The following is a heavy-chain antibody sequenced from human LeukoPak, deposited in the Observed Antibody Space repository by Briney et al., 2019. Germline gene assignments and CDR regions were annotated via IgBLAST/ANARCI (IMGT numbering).Heavy chain of an antibody. Sequence: SVKVSCKASGGTFSNYAISWVRQAPGQGLEWMGGIIPIFATAKYVQKFQGRVKITADESTSTAYMELSSLRSEDTAVYYCARDSSGWRKFDYWGQGILVTVSS. J-gene: IGHJ4*02. D-gene: IGHD6-19*01. CDR2: IIPIFATA. CDR3: ARDSSGWRKFDY. V-gene: IGHV1-69*13. CDR1: GGTFSNYA.